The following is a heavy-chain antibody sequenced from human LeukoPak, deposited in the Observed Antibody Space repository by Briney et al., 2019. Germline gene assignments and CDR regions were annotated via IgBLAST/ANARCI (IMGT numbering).Heavy chain of an antibody. CDR2: INTYNGNT. V-gene: IGHV1-18*01. J-gene: IGHJ1*01. Sequence: ASVKVSCNTSGYTFTSYGISLVRQAPGQGLEYMGCINTYNGNTNYSQKLQGRVTVTTDTSTSTAYLELRSLRSDDPAVYYCARDGPRGYFQHWGQGALITVSS. CDR3: ARDGPRGYFQH. CDR1: GYTFTSYG. D-gene: IGHD1-14*01.